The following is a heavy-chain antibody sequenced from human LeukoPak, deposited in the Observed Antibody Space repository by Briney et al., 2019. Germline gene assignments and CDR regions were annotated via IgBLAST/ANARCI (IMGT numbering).Heavy chain of an antibody. V-gene: IGHV1-2*02. Sequence: ASVNVSCKASGYTFTDYYMHWVRQAPGQGFEWMGWINPNSGDTNYAQKFQGRVTMTRDTSISTAHMELSRLRSDDTAVYYCARANFLYCSSTTCLFDYWGQGTLVIVSS. CDR2: INPNSGDT. D-gene: IGHD2-2*01. CDR1: GYTFTDYY. CDR3: ARANFLYCSSTTCLFDY. J-gene: IGHJ4*02.